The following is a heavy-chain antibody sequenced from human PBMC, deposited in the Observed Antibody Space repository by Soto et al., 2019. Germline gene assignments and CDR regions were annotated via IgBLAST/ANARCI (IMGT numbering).Heavy chain of an antibody. V-gene: IGHV3-64D*06. CDR1: GFTFQNYV. CDR2: IGAKGDAT. J-gene: IGHJ4*02. CDR3: VKVGGSSVDC. Sequence: PGESLKISCSASGFTFQNYVIHCVRQAPGKGLEYVSAIGAKGDATYADSVKGRFSISRDNSKNSLFLQMTNVTFEDTATYFCVKVGGSSVDCWGQGALVPVSS.